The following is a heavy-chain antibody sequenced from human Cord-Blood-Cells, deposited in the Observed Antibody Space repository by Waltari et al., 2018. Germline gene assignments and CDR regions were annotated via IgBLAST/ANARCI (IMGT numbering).Heavy chain of an antibody. CDR3: ARDREVGYDFWSGYYIDY. CDR1: GGTFSSYA. V-gene: IGHV1-69*06. Sequence: QVQLVQSGAEVKKPGSSVKVSCKASGGTFSSYAISWVRPAPGPGLEWMGGIIPIFGTANYAQKFQGRVTITADKSTSTAYMELSSLRSEDTAVYYCARDREVGYDFWSGYYIDYWGQGTLVTVSS. D-gene: IGHD3-3*01. CDR2: IIPIFGTA. J-gene: IGHJ4*02.